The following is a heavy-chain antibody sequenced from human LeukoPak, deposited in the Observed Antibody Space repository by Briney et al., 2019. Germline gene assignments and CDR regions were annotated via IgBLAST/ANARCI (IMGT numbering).Heavy chain of an antibody. CDR3: AKLYYYDSSGYYSFDY. Sequence: RPGGSLRLSCAASGFTFSSYGMHWVRQAPGKGLEWVSAISGSGGSTYYADSVKGRFTISRNNSKNTLYLQMNSLRAEDTAVYYCAKLYYYDSSGYYSFDYWGQGTLVTVSS. D-gene: IGHD3-22*01. V-gene: IGHV3-23*01. CDR2: ISGSGGST. CDR1: GFTFSSYG. J-gene: IGHJ4*02.